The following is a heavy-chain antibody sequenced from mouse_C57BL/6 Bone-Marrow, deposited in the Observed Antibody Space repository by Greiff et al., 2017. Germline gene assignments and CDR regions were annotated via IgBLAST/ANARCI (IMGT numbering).Heavy chain of an antibody. J-gene: IGHJ1*03. D-gene: IGHD1-1*01. Sequence: QVQLQQSGPELVKPGASVKLSCKASGYTFTSYDINWVKQRPGQGLEWIGWIYPRDGSPKYNEKFKGKAPLTVDPSSSTAYMELHSLTSEDSAVYFGARLEFDGSSGDWYFDVWGTGTTVTVSS. CDR2: IYPRDGSP. CDR1: GYTFTSYD. V-gene: IGHV1-85*01. CDR3: ARLEFDGSSGDWYFDV.